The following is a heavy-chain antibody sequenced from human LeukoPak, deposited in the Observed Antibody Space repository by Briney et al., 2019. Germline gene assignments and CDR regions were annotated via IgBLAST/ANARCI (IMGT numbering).Heavy chain of an antibody. Sequence: ASVKVSCKASGGTFSSYAISWVRQAPGQGLEWMGRIIPILGIANYAQKFQGRVTITADKSTSTAYMELSSLRSEDTAVYYCARVAGGYYDSSGPDYWGQGTLVTVSS. CDR2: IIPILGIA. V-gene: IGHV1-69*04. J-gene: IGHJ4*02. CDR3: ARVAGGYYDSSGPDY. D-gene: IGHD3-22*01. CDR1: GGTFSSYA.